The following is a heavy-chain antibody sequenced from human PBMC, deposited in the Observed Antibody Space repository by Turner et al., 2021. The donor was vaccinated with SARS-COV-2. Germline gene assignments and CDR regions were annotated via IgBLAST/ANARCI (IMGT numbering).Heavy chain of an antibody. J-gene: IGHJ4*02. Sequence: EVQLVESGGGLVKPGRSLRLSCAASGFTFSSYSMNWFRQDPGDGREGVGSISSSSSYIYYADSVNGRFTISRDNAKNSLYLQMNSLRAEDTAVYYCARVLRTYYYDSSGYYPGAVDYWGQGTLVTVSS. D-gene: IGHD3-22*01. CDR1: GFTFSSYS. CDR2: ISSSSSYI. CDR3: ARVLRTYYYDSSGYYPGAVDY. V-gene: IGHV3-21*01.